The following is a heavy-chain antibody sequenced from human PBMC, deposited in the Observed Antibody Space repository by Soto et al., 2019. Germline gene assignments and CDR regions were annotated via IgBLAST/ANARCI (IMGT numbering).Heavy chain of an antibody. J-gene: IGHJ4*02. CDR1: GFTVSSNY. V-gene: IGHV3-53*02. CDR2: IYSGGST. D-gene: IGHD1-7*01. CDR3: AGVYGNWNYYFDY. Sequence: EVQLVETGGGLIQPGGSLRLSCAASGFTVSSNYMSWVRQAPGKGLEWVSVIYSGGSTYYADSVKGRFTISRDNSKNTLYLQMNSLRAEDTAVYYCAGVYGNWNYYFDYWGQGTLVTVSS.